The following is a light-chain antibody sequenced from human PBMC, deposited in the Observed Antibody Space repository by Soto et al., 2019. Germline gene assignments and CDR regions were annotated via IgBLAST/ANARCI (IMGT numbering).Light chain of an antibody. Sequence: EIVLTQSPGTLSLSPGERATLSCRASQSVNNNYLAWYQRQPGQAPRLLIYGASSRATGTQDRFSGSGSGTDFTLTIRRLEPEDFVVYYCKQYGSSPGTFGHGTRLEIK. CDR1: QSVNNNY. CDR2: GAS. CDR3: KQYGSSPGT. J-gene: IGKJ5*01. V-gene: IGKV3-20*01.